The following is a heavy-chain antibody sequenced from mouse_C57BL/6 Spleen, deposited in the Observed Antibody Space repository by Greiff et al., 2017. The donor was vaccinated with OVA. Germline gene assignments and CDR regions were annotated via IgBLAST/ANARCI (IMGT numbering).Heavy chain of an antibody. Sequence: QVQLQQSGAELVKPGASVKLSCKASGYTFTSYWMQWVKQRPGQGLEWIGEIDPSDSYTNYNQKFKGKATLTVDTSSSTAYMQLSSLTSEDSAVYYCARGEGFLYAMDYWGQGTSVTVSS. J-gene: IGHJ4*01. CDR2: IDPSDSYT. CDR3: ARGEGFLYAMDY. CDR1: GYTFTSYW. V-gene: IGHV1-50*01.